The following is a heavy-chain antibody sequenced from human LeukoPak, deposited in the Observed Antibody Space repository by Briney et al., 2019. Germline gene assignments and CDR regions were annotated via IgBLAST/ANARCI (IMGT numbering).Heavy chain of an antibody. CDR1: GFTFRFYG. V-gene: IGHV3-48*03. CDR3: ARERFYSGSFSYFDY. Sequence: GGSLRLSCAASGFTFRFYGMSWVRQAPGKELEWISYIVSSGTTIYYADSVKGRFTISRDNAKNSLFLQMNSLRAEDTAVYYCARERFYSGSFSYFDYWGQGALVTVSS. D-gene: IGHD1-26*01. CDR2: IVSSGTTI. J-gene: IGHJ4*02.